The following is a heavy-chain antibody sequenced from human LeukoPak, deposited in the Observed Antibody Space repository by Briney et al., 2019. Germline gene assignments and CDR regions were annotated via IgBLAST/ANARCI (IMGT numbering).Heavy chain of an antibody. CDR2: IIPIFGTA. V-gene: IGHV1-69*05. J-gene: IGHJ4*02. CDR3: ASSVPAAPYYFDY. D-gene: IGHD2-2*01. Sequence: SVKVSCKASVGTFSSYAISWVRQAPGQGLECMGGIIPIFGTANYAQKFQGRVTNTTDESTSTAYMELSSLRSEDSAVYYCASSVPAAPYYFDYWGQGTLVTVSS. CDR1: VGTFSSYA.